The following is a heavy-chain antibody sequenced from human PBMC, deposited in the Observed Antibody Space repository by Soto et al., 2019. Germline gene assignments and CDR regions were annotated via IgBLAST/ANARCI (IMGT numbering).Heavy chain of an antibody. Sequence: ASVKVSCKASGYTFTSYDINWVRQATGQGLEWMGWMNPNSGNTGYAQKFQGRVTMTRNTSISTAYMELSSLRFEDTAVYYCARGGGEWLLSRFYYYYMDVWGKGTTVTVSS. CDR2: MNPNSGNT. CDR3: ARGGGEWLLSRFYYYYMDV. CDR1: GYTFTSYD. D-gene: IGHD3-3*01. V-gene: IGHV1-8*01. J-gene: IGHJ6*03.